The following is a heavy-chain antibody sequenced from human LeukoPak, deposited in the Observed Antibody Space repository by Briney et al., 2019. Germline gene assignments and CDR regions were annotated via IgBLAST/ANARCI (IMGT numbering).Heavy chain of an antibody. V-gene: IGHV4-59*01. D-gene: IGHD6-13*01. CDR3: ARVEKYSSSSYYYGMDV. J-gene: IGHJ6*02. CDR1: GGSISSYY. CDR2: IYYSGST. Sequence: SETLSLTCTVSGGSISSYYWSWIRQPPGKGLEWIGYIYYSGSTNYNPSLKSRVTISVDTSKNQFSLKLSSVTAADTAVYYCARVEKYSSSSYYYGMDVWGQGTTVTVSS.